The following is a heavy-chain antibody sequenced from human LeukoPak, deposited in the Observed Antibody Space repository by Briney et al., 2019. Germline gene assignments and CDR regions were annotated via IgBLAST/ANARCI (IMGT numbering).Heavy chain of an antibody. CDR2: INPDSGGT. V-gene: IGHV1-2*02. CDR3: ARVSGWGGDP. Sequence: ASVKVSCKASGYTFIGYYMHWVRQAPGLGFEWMGWINPDSGGTNYAQKFQGRVTMTRDTSSSTGYMELSRLRSDDTAVYYCARVSGWGGDPWGQGTLVIVSS. CDR1: GYTFIGYY. D-gene: IGHD6-19*01. J-gene: IGHJ5*02.